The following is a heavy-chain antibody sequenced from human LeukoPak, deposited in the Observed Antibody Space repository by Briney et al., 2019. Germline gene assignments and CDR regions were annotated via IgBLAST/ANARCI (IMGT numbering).Heavy chain of an antibody. CDR3: ARVYESSGYLY. CDR1: GFTFSRYW. D-gene: IGHD3-22*01. CDR2: IYGDGSTT. V-gene: IGHV3-74*01. Sequence: PGGSLRLSCAASGFTFSRYWMHWVRQAPGKGLVWVSLIYGDGSTTRYADSVKGRFTISRDNAKNTVYLQMNSLRAEDTAVYYCARVYESSGYLYWGQGTLVTVSS. J-gene: IGHJ4*02.